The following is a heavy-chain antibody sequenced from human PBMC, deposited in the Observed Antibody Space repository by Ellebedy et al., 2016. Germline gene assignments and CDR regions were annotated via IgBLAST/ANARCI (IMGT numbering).Heavy chain of an antibody. CDR3: TARRIYYYGMDV. CDR2: IKSKTDGGTT. V-gene: IGHV3-15*01. Sequence: GESLKISCAASGFTFSSYWMSWVRQAPGKGLEWVGRIKSKTDGGTTDYAAPVKGRFTISRDDSKNTLYLQMNSLKTEDTAVYYCTARRIYYYGMDVWGQGTTVTVSS. J-gene: IGHJ6*02. CDR1: GFTFSSYW.